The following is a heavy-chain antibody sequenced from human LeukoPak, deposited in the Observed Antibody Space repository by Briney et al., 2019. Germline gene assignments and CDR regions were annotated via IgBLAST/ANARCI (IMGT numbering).Heavy chain of an antibody. D-gene: IGHD3-22*01. V-gene: IGHV1-69*02. Sequence: ASVKVSCKASGGTFISYTISWVRQAPGQGLEWMGRIIPILGIANYAQKFQGRVTITADKSTSTAYMELSSLRSQDTAVYYCARGIPDYYDSSGYYPAEYFQHWGQGTLVTVSS. CDR2: IIPILGIA. CDR1: GGTFISYT. CDR3: ARGIPDYYDSSGYYPAEYFQH. J-gene: IGHJ1*01.